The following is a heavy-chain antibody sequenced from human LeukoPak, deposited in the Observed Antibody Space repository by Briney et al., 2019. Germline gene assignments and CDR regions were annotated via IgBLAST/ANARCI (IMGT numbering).Heavy chain of an antibody. CDR3: ARGRRDDYNWDASHI. D-gene: IGHD5-24*01. J-gene: IGHJ3*02. CDR2: ISTYNGNT. CDR1: GYTFTSYD. Sequence: ASVKVSCKASGYTFTSYDISWVRQAPGQGLEWMGWISTYNGNTNYPQKLQGRVTMTTDTSTSTAYMELRSLRSDDTAVYYCARGRRDDYNWDASHIWGQGTMVTVSS. V-gene: IGHV1-18*01.